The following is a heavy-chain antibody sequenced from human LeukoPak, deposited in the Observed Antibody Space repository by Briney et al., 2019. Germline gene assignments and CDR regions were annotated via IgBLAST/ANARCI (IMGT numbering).Heavy chain of an antibody. CDR3: ARGNGRDTSFDY. V-gene: IGHV4-59*01. Sequence: SETLSLTCAVYGGSFSVYYWSWIRQPPGEGLEWIGYIYYSGSTNYNPSLKSRVTISLGTSKNQFSLKLSSVTAADTAVYYCARGNGRDTSFDYWGQGTLVTVSS. J-gene: IGHJ4*02. D-gene: IGHD5-18*01. CDR2: IYYSGST. CDR1: GGSFSVYY.